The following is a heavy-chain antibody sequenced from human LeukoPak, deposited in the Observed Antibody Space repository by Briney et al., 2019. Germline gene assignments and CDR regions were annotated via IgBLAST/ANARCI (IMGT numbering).Heavy chain of an antibody. CDR3: ARGLEMVRGVPYYFDY. Sequence: HPGGSLRLSCAASGFTFSSYEMNWVRQAPGKGPEWVSYISSSGSTIYYADSVKGRFTISRDNAKNSLYLQMNSLRAEDTAVYYCARGLEMVRGVPYYFDYWGQGTLVTVSS. CDR1: GFTFSSYE. J-gene: IGHJ4*02. CDR2: ISSSGSTI. D-gene: IGHD3-10*01. V-gene: IGHV3-48*03.